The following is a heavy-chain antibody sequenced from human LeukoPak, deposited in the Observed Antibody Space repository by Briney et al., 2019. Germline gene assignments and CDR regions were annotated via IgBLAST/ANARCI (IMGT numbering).Heavy chain of an antibody. D-gene: IGHD1-26*01. CDR2: ISSNGGST. Sequence: GGSLRLSCAASGFTFSSYAMHWVRQAPGKGLEYVSAISSNGGSTYYADSVKGRFTISRDNSKSTLSLQMGSLRAEDMAVYYCARVGESGSFDYWGQGTLVTVSS. V-gene: IGHV3-64*02. CDR1: GFTFSSYA. CDR3: ARVGESGSFDY. J-gene: IGHJ4*02.